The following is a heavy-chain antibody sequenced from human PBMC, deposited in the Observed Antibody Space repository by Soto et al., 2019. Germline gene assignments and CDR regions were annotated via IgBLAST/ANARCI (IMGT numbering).Heavy chain of an antibody. CDR1: GGSFSAYY. CDR2: INHSGNT. V-gene: IGHV4-34*01. J-gene: IGHJ4*02. D-gene: IGHD3-10*01. Sequence: QVQLQQWGAGLLKPSETLSLACDVSGGSFSAYYWSWIRQPPGKGLEWIGEINHSGNTNYNPSHKSRVTISVDTSRNQFSLKLTSVTAADTAVYYCARSGHLFDYWGQGTLVTVSS. CDR3: ARSGHLFDY.